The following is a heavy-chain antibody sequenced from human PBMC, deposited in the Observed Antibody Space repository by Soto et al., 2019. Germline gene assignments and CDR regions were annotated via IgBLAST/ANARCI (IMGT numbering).Heavy chain of an antibody. CDR2: MNPNSGNT. CDR3: ARAGYSGYGSLDY. Sequence: QVQLVQSGAEVKKPGASVKVSCKASGYTFTSYDINWVRQATGQGLEWMGWMNPNSGNTGYAQKFQGRATLTRNTSIGTAHMELSSLRSEDTAIYYCARAGYSGYGSLDYWGQGTLVTVSA. V-gene: IGHV1-8*01. CDR1: GYTFTSYD. D-gene: IGHD5-12*01. J-gene: IGHJ4*02.